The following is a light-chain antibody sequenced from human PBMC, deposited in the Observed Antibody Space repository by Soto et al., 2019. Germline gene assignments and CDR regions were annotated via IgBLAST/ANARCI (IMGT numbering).Light chain of an antibody. V-gene: IGKV1-5*03. CDR1: QSISSW. J-gene: IGKJ2*01. CDR2: KAS. CDR3: QQYNSYPST. Sequence: DIQMTQSPSTLSASVGDRVTITCRASQSISSWLAWYQQKPGKAPKLLIYKASSLESGVPSRFSGSGSGTAFTLTISRLQPDNFATYYCQQYNSYPSTFGQGTKLEIK.